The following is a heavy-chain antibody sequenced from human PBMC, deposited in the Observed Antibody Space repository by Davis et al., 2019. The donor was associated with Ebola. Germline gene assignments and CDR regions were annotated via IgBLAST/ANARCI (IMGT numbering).Heavy chain of an antibody. CDR1: GYIFSGYD. V-gene: IGHV1-8*03. Sequence: ASVKVSCKASGYIFSGYDINWVRQATGQGLEWMVWMNPNNGYTGYAQTFQGRVTVSMNTSISTAYMELSSLRSEDTAVYYCARGDPTILLDQWGQGTLVTVSS. CDR3: ARGDPTILLDQ. D-gene: IGHD1/OR15-1a*01. CDR2: MNPNNGYT. J-gene: IGHJ4*02.